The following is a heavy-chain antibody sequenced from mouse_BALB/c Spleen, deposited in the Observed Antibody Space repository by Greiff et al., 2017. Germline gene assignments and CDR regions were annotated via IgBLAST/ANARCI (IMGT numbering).Heavy chain of an antibody. V-gene: IGHV5-6-5*01. Sequence: EVKLVESGGGLVKPGGSLKLSCAASGFTFSSYAMSWVRQNPEKRLEWVASISSGGSTYYPDSVKGRFTISRDNARNILYLQMSSLRSEDTAMYYCARSYYRYYFDYWGQGTTLTVSS. J-gene: IGHJ2*01. D-gene: IGHD2-14*01. CDR1: GFTFSSYA. CDR3: ARSYYRYYFDY. CDR2: ISSGGST.